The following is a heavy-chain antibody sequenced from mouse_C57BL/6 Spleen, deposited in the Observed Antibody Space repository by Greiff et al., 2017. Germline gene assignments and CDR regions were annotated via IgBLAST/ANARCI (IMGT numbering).Heavy chain of an antibody. CDR2: ISSGGSYT. Sequence: EVHLVESGGDLVKPGGSLKLSCAASGFTFSSYGMSWVRQTPDKRLEWVATISSGGSYTYYPDSVKGRFPISRDNAKNTLYLQMSSLKSEDTAMYYCARHPYYYGSSPYYYSMDYWGQGTSVTVSS. CDR1: GFTFSSYG. V-gene: IGHV5-6*01. J-gene: IGHJ4*01. D-gene: IGHD1-1*01. CDR3: ARHPYYYGSSPYYYSMDY.